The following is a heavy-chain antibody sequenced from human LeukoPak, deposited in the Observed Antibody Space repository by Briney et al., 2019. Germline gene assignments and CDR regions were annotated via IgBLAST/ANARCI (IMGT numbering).Heavy chain of an antibody. Sequence: RGSLRLSCAASGFTFSSYSMNWVRQAPGKGLEWVSSISSSSDYIYYADSMKGRFTISRDNAKNSLYLQMNSLRAEDTAVYYCANTYCSGGSCYWAFDYWGQGTLVTVSS. D-gene: IGHD2-15*01. J-gene: IGHJ4*02. V-gene: IGHV3-21*01. CDR3: ANTYCSGGSCYWAFDY. CDR1: GFTFSSYS. CDR2: ISSSSDYI.